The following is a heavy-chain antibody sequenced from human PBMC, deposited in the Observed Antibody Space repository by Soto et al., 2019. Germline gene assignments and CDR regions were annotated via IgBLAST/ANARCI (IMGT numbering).Heavy chain of an antibody. CDR2: IKSKTDGGTT. Sequence: PGGSLRLSCAASGFTFSNAWMSWVRQAPGKGLEWVGRIKSKTDGGTTDYAEPVKGRFTISRDDSKDTLYLQMNSLKTEDTAVYYCTTDPYPGYDILTGSYWGQGTLVTVSS. V-gene: IGHV3-15*01. CDR1: GFTFSNAW. CDR3: TTDPYPGYDILTGSY. D-gene: IGHD3-9*01. J-gene: IGHJ4*02.